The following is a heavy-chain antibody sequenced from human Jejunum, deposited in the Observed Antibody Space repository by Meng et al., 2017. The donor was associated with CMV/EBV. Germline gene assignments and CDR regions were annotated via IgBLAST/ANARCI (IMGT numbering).Heavy chain of an antibody. CDR2: ISFLGHER. D-gene: IGHD2-2*02. CDR1: FNVSSSA. Sequence: FNVSSSAIHWVRQAPGKGLEWVAVISFLGHERNYADSVKGRFTILSDDYNNTVYLQMNSLTVEDTAVYYCARDVYCSGTSCFTNWFDPWGQGTLVTVSS. CDR3: ARDVYCSGTSCFTNWFDP. V-gene: IGHV3-30*04. J-gene: IGHJ5*02.